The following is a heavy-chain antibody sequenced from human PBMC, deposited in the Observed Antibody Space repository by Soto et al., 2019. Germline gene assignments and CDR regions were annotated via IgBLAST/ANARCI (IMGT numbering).Heavy chain of an antibody. CDR2: IYHSGST. CDR1: GGSISSSNW. D-gene: IGHD3-16*02. V-gene: IGHV4-4*02. CDR3: ARVMITFGGVIVMDYYYYGMDV. J-gene: IGHJ6*02. Sequence: SETLSLTCAGSGGSISSSNWWSWVRQPPGKGLEWIGEIYHSGSTNYNPSLKSRVTISVDKSKNQFSLKLSSVTAADTAVYYCARVMITFGGVIVMDYYYYGMDVWGQGTTVA.